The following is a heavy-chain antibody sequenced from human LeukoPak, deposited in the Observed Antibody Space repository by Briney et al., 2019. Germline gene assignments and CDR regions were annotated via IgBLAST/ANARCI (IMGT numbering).Heavy chain of an antibody. CDR3: ARDLYSYGYGDY. CDR2: INSDGSST. CDR1: GFTFSSYW. V-gene: IGHV3-74*01. D-gene: IGHD5-18*01. Sequence: QPGGSLRLSYAASGFTFSSYWMHWVRQAPGKGLMWVSRINSDGSSTSYADSVKGRFTISRDNAKNTLYLQMNSLRAEDTAVYYCARDLYSYGYGDYWGQGTPVTVSS. J-gene: IGHJ4*02.